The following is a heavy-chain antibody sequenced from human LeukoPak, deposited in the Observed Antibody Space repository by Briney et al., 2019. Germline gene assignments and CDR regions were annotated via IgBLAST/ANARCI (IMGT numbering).Heavy chain of an antibody. V-gene: IGHV3-53*01. J-gene: IGHJ4*02. CDR2: IYSGGTT. CDR1: GFTVSSSY. CDR3: ARQTGESTNFDN. Sequence: GGSLRLSCAASGFTVSSSYISWVRQAPGKGLEWVSAIYSGGTTYYADSVRGRFTISRDNSKNTLYLLMDSLRAEDTAMYHCARQTGESTNFDNWGQGTLVTVSS. D-gene: IGHD2-2*01.